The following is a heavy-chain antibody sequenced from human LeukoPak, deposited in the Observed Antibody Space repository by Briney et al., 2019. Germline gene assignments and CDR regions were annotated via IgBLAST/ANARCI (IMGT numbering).Heavy chain of an antibody. CDR3: ARGFPHCSSTSCYVWSNYYYYYGMDV. J-gene: IGHJ6*02. V-gene: IGHV3-7*03. CDR1: AFIFSGHW. CDR2: IKEDGSER. Sequence: GGSLRLSCEGSAFIFSGHWMNWVRQTPGKGLEWVASIKEDGSERQYVDSVKGRFSISRDNTKGSLFLQLNSLRAEDTAVYYCARGFPHCSSTSCYVWSNYYYYYGMDVWGQGTTVTVSS. D-gene: IGHD2-2*01.